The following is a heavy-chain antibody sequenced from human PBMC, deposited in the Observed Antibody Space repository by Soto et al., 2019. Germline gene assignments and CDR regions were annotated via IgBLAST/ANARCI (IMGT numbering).Heavy chain of an antibody. CDR3: ARWDYGSNVFDY. CDR1: GYKVSTWHNFTSYW. V-gene: IGHV5-51*01. Sequence: PGESLKISCMGSGYKVSTWHNFTSYWIAWVRQMPGEGLEWMGIIYPGDSDTRYSPSFQGQVTISADKSISTAYLQWSSLKASDTAMYYCARWDYGSNVFDYWGQEPWSPSPQ. J-gene: IGHJ4*01. CDR2: IYPGDSDT. D-gene: IGHD2-15*01.